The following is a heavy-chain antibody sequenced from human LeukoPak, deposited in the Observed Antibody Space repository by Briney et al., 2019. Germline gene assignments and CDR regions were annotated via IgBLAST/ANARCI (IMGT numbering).Heavy chain of an antibody. Sequence: GGSLRLSCAASGFTFSSYVMTWVRQAPGKGLEWVSGISGSGGTTSYAGSVKGRFTISRDNSKNTLYLQVNSLRAEDTAVYYCETGTSASGYDSWGQGTLVTVSS. J-gene: IGHJ4*02. CDR1: GFTFSSYV. CDR2: ISGSGGTT. D-gene: IGHD5-12*01. CDR3: ETGTSASGYDS. V-gene: IGHV3-23*01.